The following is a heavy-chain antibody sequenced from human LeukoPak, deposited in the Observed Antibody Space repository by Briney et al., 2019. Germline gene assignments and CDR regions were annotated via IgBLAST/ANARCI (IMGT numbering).Heavy chain of an antibody. D-gene: IGHD3-16*02. V-gene: IGHV4-34*01. Sequence: PSETLSLTCAVYGGSFSGYYWSWTRQPPGKGLEWIGEINHSGSTNYNPSLKSRVTISVDTSKNQFSLKLSSVTAADTAVYYCARGQDYDYVWGSYRWYFDLWGRGTPVTVSS. CDR2: INHSGST. J-gene: IGHJ2*01. CDR1: GGSFSGYY. CDR3: ARGQDYDYVWGSYRWYFDL.